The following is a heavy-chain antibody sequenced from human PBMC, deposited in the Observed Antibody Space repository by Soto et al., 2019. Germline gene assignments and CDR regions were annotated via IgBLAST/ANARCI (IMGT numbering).Heavy chain of an antibody. CDR3: TYGSDPGGF. V-gene: IGHV3-15*07. D-gene: IGHD4-17*01. CDR1: GFTFSNAW. CDR2: IKSKTDGGPT. J-gene: IGHJ4*02. Sequence: GSLRLSCAASGFTFSNAWMNWIRQAPGKGLEWVGRIKSKTDGGPTDYAAPVKGRFTISRDDSKNMLYLQMDSLKTEDTAVYYCTYGSDPGGFWGQGTLVTVSS.